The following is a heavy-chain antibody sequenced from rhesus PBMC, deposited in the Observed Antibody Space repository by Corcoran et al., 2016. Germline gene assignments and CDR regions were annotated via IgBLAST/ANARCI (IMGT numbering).Heavy chain of an antibody. Sequence: QLQLQESGPGLVKPLETLSLTCVVSDGSIINTYWNWIRQPPGKGLEWIALISGSGRCTDYTPSLKSRVTISTDMSKHHFSLKVNSVTAADTAVYYCARSGWTSWDNRFDVWGAGVLVTVSS. CDR1: DGSIINTY. V-gene: IGHV4-173*01. J-gene: IGHJ5-1*01. CDR3: ARSGWTSWDNRFDV. CDR2: ISGSGRCT. D-gene: IGHD3-34*01.